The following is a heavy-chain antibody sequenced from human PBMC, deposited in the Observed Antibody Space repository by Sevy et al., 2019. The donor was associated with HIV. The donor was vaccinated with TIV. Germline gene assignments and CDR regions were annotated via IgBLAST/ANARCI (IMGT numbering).Heavy chain of an antibody. Sequence: GGSLRLSCAASGFTFDNYAMTWVRQTPGKGLEWVSTLDNSGDNTYNADSVKGRFTISKDNSKNTLYLQMDGLRAEDTAIYYCANAGGGWNYFDYSGQGTLVTVSS. CDR2: LDNSGDNT. CDR3: ANAGGGWNYFDY. J-gene: IGHJ4*02. V-gene: IGHV3-23*01. D-gene: IGHD6-19*01. CDR1: GFTFDNYA.